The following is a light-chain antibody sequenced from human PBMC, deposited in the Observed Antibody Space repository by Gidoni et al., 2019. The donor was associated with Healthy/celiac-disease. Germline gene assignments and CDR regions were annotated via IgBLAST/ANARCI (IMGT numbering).Light chain of an antibody. CDR2: AAS. V-gene: IGKV1-27*01. CDR1: QGISNY. CDR3: QKYNSAPF. Sequence: DIQMTQSPSSLSASVGDRVTITCRASQGISNYLAWYQQKPGKVPKLLIYAASTLQSGVPSRFSGSGSGTDFTLTISSLQPEDVATYYCQKYNSAPFFGQGTKVEIK. J-gene: IGKJ1*01.